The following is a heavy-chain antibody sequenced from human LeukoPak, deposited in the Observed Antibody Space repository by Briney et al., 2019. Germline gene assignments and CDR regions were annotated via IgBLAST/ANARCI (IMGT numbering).Heavy chain of an antibody. Sequence: PGGSLRLSCVASGFXFSRHDINWVRQAPGKGLEWVADISYDGSNKYYADSLKGRFTISRDNSKHTLYLQMNSLRTEDTAVYYCAKGVSSSWSNDAFDIWGQGTMVTVSS. V-gene: IGHV3-30*18. CDR2: ISYDGSNK. CDR1: GFXFSRHD. D-gene: IGHD6-13*01. CDR3: AKGVSSSWSNDAFDI. J-gene: IGHJ3*02.